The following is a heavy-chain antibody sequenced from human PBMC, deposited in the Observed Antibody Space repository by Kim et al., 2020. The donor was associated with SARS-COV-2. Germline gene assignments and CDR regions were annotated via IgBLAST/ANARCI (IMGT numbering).Heavy chain of an antibody. V-gene: IGHV1-18*04. Sequence: ASVKVSCKTSGYTFTNYGISWLRQAPGQGLEWMGWISINTGNTNYAQNFQGRVTLTTDTSTTTAYMVLTNLRSDDTAVYYCAREDFHRQESNSWYWFDPWGRGTRVTVSS. CDR1: GYTFTNYG. D-gene: IGHD4-4*01. CDR3: AREDFHRQESNSWYWFDP. J-gene: IGHJ5*02. CDR2: ISINTGNT.